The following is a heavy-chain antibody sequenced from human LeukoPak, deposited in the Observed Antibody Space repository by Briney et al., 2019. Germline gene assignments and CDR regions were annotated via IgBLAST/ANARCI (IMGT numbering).Heavy chain of an antibody. CDR1: GFTFSSYG. V-gene: IGHV3-30*18. J-gene: IGHJ6*02. CDR2: ISYLGDDQ. CDR3: AKDRSSGPHYYYGMDV. Sequence: PGGSLRLSCAASGFTFSSYGIHWVRQAPGKGLGWVAVISYLGDDQFYAESVKGRFTISRDNSKKTVFLQMNSLRGEDTAVYYCAKDRSSGPHYYYGMDVWGQGTTVIVSS. D-gene: IGHD6-25*01.